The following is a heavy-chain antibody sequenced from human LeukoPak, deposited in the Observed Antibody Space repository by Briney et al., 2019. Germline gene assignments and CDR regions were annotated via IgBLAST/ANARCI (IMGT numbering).Heavy chain of an antibody. Sequence: PSETLSLTCTVSGGSISSSSSYWGWIRQTPGKGLDWMGSIYYSGSTYYNPSLKSRVTISVDTSKNQFSLKLSSVTAADTAVYYCARHRRYSSGWFDYFDYWGQGTLVTVSS. CDR1: GGSISSSSSY. CDR3: ARHRRYSSGWFDYFDY. CDR2: IYYSGST. J-gene: IGHJ4*02. D-gene: IGHD6-19*01. V-gene: IGHV4-39*01.